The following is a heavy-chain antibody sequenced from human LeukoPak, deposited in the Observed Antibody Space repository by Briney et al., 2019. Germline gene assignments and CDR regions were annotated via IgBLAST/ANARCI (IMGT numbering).Heavy chain of an antibody. V-gene: IGHV1-69*10. CDR3: ARVSLRGCSGGSCYGYYYYYMDV. D-gene: IGHD2-15*01. Sequence: SVKVSCKASGGTFSSYAISWVRQAPGQGLEWMGGIIPILGTANYAQKFQGRVTITADKSTSTAYMELSSLRSEDTAVYYCARVSLRGCSGGSCYGYYYYYMDVWGKGTTVTVSS. J-gene: IGHJ6*03. CDR1: GGTFSSYA. CDR2: IIPILGTA.